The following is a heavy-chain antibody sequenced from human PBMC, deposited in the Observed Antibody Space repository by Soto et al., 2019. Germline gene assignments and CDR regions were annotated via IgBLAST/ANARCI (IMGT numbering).Heavy chain of an antibody. J-gene: IGHJ3*02. CDR3: AIHGITGRYYDAFEI. Sequence: SETLSLTCSVSGDSISNSRFYWAWIRQPPGEGLEWIGSIYHTGNAYYNPSLKSRVTISVDTSKNQFSLKLTSVTAAETAVYYCAIHGITGRYYDAFEIWGKGTMVTV. V-gene: IGHV4-39*01. CDR2: IYHTGNA. D-gene: IGHD1-26*01. CDR1: GDSISNSRFY.